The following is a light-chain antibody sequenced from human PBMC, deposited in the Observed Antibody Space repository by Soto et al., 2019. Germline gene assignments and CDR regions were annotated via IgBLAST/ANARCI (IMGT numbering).Light chain of an antibody. CDR3: SSHGGSSPFYV. Sequence: QSALTQPASVSGSPGQSITVSCTGTSSDVGRYNYVSWYQQHPGKAPKLIIHEVSNRPSGVSNRFSASKSGNTASLTISGLQAEDEADYYCSSHGGSSPFYVFGSGTKLTVL. J-gene: IGLJ1*01. V-gene: IGLV2-14*01. CDR2: EVS. CDR1: SSDVGRYNY.